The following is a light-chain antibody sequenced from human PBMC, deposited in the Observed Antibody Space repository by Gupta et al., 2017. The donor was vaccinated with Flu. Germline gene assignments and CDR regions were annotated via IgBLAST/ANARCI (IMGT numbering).Light chain of an antibody. CDR3: QQYNNWPPWT. J-gene: IGKJ1*01. CDR2: GAS. CDR1: QSVGSK. V-gene: IGKV3-15*01. Sequence: ERVTLSGRASQSVGSKLAWYQQKPGQAPRLLIYGASTRATGIPARFSASGSGTEFTLTISSLQSEDFEVSYCQQYNNWPPWTFGQGTKVEIK.